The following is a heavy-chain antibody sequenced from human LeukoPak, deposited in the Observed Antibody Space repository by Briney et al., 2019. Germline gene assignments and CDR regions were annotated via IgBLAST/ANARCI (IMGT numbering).Heavy chain of an antibody. V-gene: IGHV3-23*01. J-gene: IGHJ4*02. Sequence: PGGSLRLSRAASGLSFSTFAMSWVRQGPARGLEWVSSLRGNGETFYAESVKGRFTLSSDSSRNTVYLHLNNLKVEDTAMYYCARASWVSTTDAVRWGQGTLVTVSS. CDR2: LRGNGET. CDR1: GLSFSTFA. CDR3: ARASWVSTTDAVR. D-gene: IGHD1-14*01.